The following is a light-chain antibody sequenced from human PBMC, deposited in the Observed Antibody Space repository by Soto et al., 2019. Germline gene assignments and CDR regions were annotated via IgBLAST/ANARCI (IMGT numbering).Light chain of an antibody. CDR3: SSYAGSNNYV. CDR1: SSDVGGYNY. J-gene: IGLJ1*01. CDR2: EVS. V-gene: IGLV2-8*01. Sequence: QSALTQPPSASGSPGQSVTISCIGTSSDVGGYNYVSWYQQHPGKAPKLMIYEVSRRPSGVPDRFSGSKSGNTASLTVSGLHAEDEADYYCSSYAGSNNYVFGTGTKVTVL.